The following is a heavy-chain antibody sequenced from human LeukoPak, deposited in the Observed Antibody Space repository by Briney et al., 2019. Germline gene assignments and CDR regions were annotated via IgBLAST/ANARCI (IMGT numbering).Heavy chain of an antibody. CDR2: INPNSGGT. Sequence: ASVKVSCKASGYTFTGYYMHWVRQAPGQGLEWMGWINPNSGGTNYAQKFQGRVTMTRDTSISTAYMELSRLRSDDTAVYYCARGYYDSPGEYFQHWGQGTLVTVSS. J-gene: IGHJ1*01. V-gene: IGHV1-2*02. CDR1: GYTFTGYY. CDR3: ARGYYDSPGEYFQH. D-gene: IGHD3-22*01.